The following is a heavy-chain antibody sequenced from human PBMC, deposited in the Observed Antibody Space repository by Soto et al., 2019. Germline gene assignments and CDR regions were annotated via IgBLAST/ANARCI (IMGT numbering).Heavy chain of an antibody. Sequence: TSETLSLTCTVSGGSISSYYWSWIRQPPGKGLEWIGYIYYSGSTNYNPSLKSRVTISVDTSKNQFSLKLSSVTAADTAVYYCARVGSSGWYPSGWFDPWGQGTLVTVSS. CDR2: IYYSGST. CDR1: GGSISSYY. V-gene: IGHV4-59*01. D-gene: IGHD6-19*01. CDR3: ARVGSSGWYPSGWFDP. J-gene: IGHJ5*02.